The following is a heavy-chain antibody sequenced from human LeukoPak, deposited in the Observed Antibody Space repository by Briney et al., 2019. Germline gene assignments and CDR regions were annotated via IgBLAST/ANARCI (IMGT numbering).Heavy chain of an antibody. CDR2: IYSDGST. D-gene: IGHD3-10*01. V-gene: IGHV3-20*04. CDR3: ARDWVAGVPFDAFDI. CDR1: GFTFDDYG. Sequence: GGSLRLSCAASGFTFDDYGMSWVRQAPGKGLEWVSVIYSDGSTYYADSVKGRFTISRDNAQNSVYLHMNSLTAEDTALYYCARDWVAGVPFDAFDIWGQGTMVTVSS. J-gene: IGHJ3*02.